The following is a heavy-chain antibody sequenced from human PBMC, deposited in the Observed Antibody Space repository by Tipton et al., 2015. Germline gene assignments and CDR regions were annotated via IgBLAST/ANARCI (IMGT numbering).Heavy chain of an antibody. CDR2: IYYTGST. D-gene: IGHD3-22*01. V-gene: IGHV4-39*01. CDR3: ARLGYYYDRSGYDS. CDR1: GVSISRSRHY. J-gene: IGHJ4*02. Sequence: GLVKPSETLSLNCSVSGVSISRSRHYWGWIRQPPGKGVEWIGSIYYTGSTKNNPSLESRVTMSVDTSRNQFSLKLSSVTAADTAVYYCARLGYYYDRSGYDSWGQGTLVTVSS.